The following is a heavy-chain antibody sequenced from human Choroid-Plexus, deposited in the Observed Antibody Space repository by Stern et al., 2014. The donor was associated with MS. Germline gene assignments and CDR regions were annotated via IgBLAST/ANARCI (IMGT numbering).Heavy chain of an antibody. D-gene: IGHD2/OR15-2a*01. CDR1: GFTFGSCA. V-gene: IGHV3-30*18. CDR2: VSYDGSNK. J-gene: IGHJ5*02. CDR3: AKDRQYLTYFFDH. Sequence: MQLVESGGGVVQPGRPLRLSCVASGFTFGSCAMHWVRQAPGKGLEWVADVSYDGSNKYYADSVKGRFTISRDNSQNTLYMQMSSLRPEDTAVYYCAKDRQYLTYFFDHWGQGSLVTVSS.